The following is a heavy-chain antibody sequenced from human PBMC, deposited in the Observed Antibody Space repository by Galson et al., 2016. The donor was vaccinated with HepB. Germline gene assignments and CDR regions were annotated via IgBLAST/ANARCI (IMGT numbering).Heavy chain of an antibody. J-gene: IGHJ5*02. D-gene: IGHD5-12*01. CDR3: ARVLGGYDFYP. V-gene: IGHV1-2*02. CDR1: GYTFTDYY. Sequence: SVKVSCKASGYTFTDYYMHWVRQAPGQGLEWMGWINPNSGGTNHAQSFQGRVTMTTDTSTGTAYMELWNLRSDDTALYYCARVLGGYDFYPWGQGALVTVSS. CDR2: INPNSGGT.